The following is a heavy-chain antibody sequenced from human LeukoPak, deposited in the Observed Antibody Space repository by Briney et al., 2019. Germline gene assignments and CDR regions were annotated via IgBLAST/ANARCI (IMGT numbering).Heavy chain of an antibody. D-gene: IGHD3-3*01. J-gene: IGHJ6*02. CDR3: AKGGYYDFWSGYNYYYYGMDV. Sequence: GGSLRLSCAASGFTVSSNYMSWVRQAPGKGLEWVSVIYSGGSTYYADSVKGRFTISRDNSKNTLYLQMNSLRAEDTAVYYCAKGGYYDFWSGYNYYYYGMDVWGQGTTVTVSS. V-gene: IGHV3-53*01. CDR2: IYSGGST. CDR1: GFTVSSNY.